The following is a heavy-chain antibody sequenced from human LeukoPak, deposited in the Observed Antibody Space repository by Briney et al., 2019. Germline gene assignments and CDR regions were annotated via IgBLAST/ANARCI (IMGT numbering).Heavy chain of an antibody. CDR3: ARFIGGAFDI. CDR1: GYSISSGYY. J-gene: IGHJ3*02. D-gene: IGHD3-16*02. Sequence: SETLSLTCTVSGYSISSGYYWGWIRQPPGKGLEWIGSIYHSGSTYYNPSLKSRVTISVDTSKNQFSLKPSSVTAADTAVYYCARFIGGAFDIWGQGTMVTVSS. CDR2: IYHSGST. V-gene: IGHV4-38-2*02.